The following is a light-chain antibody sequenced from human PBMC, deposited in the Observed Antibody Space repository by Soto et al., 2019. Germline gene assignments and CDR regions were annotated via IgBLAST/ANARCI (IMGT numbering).Light chain of an antibody. J-gene: IGKJ2*01. V-gene: IGKV1-5*01. Sequence: DIQMTQSPSTLSASVGDGVAITCRASQNISVWLAWYQQRPGKAPKILIYDASILETGAPSTFGGSASGTEFTLTIRSLQADDFATYYCQQYDSSSPTFGQGTKVEIK. CDR1: QNISVW. CDR2: DAS. CDR3: QQYDSSSPT.